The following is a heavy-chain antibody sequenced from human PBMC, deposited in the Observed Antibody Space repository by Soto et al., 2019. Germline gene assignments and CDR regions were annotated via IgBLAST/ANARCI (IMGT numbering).Heavy chain of an antibody. J-gene: IGHJ4*02. D-gene: IGHD3-3*01. V-gene: IGHV3-74*01. CDR2: INSDGSST. CDR3: ARGRPQYYDLGDY. CDR1: GFTFSSYW. Sequence: GGSLRLSCAASGFTFSSYWMHWVRQAPGKGLVWVSRINSDGSSTSYADSVKGRFTISRDNAKNTLYLQMNSLRAEDTAVYYCARGRPQYYDLGDYWGQGTLVTVSS.